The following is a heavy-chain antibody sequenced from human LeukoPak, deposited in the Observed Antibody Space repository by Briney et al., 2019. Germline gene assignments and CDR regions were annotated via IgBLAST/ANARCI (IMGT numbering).Heavy chain of an antibody. J-gene: IGHJ6*03. V-gene: IGHV4-34*01. CDR2: INHSGST. CDR3: ARGGGNLLPYFDPKYYYYMDV. CDR1: GGSFSGYY. D-gene: IGHD3-9*01. Sequence: SETLSLTCAVYGGSFSGYYWSWIRQPPGKGLEWIGEINHSGSTNYNPSLESRVTISVDTSKNQFSLKLSSVTATDTAVYYCARGGGNLLPYFDPKYYYYMDVWGKGTTVTVSS.